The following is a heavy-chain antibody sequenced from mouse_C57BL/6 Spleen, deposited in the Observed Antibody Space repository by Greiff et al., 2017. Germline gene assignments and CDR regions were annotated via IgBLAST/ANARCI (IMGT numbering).Heavy chain of an antibody. CDR2: IDPSDSET. CDR3: ARSGDGYSNAY. J-gene: IGHJ3*01. Sequence: QVQLQQPGAELVRPGSSVKLSCKASGYTFTSYWMHWVKQRPIQGLEWIGNIDPSDSETHYNQKFKDKATLTVDKSSSTAYMLLSSLTSEDSAVYYCARSGDGYSNAYWGQGTLVTVSA. CDR1: GYTFTSYW. D-gene: IGHD2-3*01. V-gene: IGHV1-52*01.